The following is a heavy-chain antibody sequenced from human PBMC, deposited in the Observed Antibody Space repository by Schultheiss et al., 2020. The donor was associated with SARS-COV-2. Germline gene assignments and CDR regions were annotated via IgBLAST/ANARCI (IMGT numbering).Heavy chain of an antibody. D-gene: IGHD6-13*01. Sequence: GESLKISCAASGFTFSSYDMHWVRQAPGKGLEWVAIIWYDGSKKFYADSMKGRFTISRDTSKNTVYLQMNSLRAEDTAVYYCARGLGSSSWSFLESWGQGTLVTVAS. V-gene: IGHV3-33*01. J-gene: IGHJ4*02. CDR3: ARGLGSSSWSFLES. CDR1: GFTFSSYD. CDR2: IWYDGSKK.